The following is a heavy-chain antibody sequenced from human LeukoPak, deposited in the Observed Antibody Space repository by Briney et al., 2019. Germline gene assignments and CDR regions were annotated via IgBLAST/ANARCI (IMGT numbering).Heavy chain of an antibody. CDR2: IYHSGST. D-gene: IGHD4-17*01. J-gene: IGHJ5*02. Sequence: SETLSLTCTVSGYSISSGYYWGWIRQPPGKGLEWIGSIYHSGSTYYNPSLKSRVTISVDTSKNQFSLKLSSVTAADTAVYYCARVLRRYGDYESRGDWFDPWGQGTLVTVSS. CDR1: GYSISSGYY. V-gene: IGHV4-38-2*02. CDR3: ARVLRRYGDYESRGDWFDP.